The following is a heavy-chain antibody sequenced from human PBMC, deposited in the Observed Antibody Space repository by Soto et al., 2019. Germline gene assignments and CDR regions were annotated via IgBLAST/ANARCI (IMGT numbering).Heavy chain of an antibody. V-gene: IGHV1-69*12. J-gene: IGHJ4*02. CDR1: GGTFSSYA. CDR3: ARGAVATIVGDCAGY. D-gene: IGHD5-12*01. CDR2: IIPIIGTA. Sequence: QVQLVQSGAKVKKPGSSVKVSCKASGGTFSSYAISWVRQAPGQRLEWMGGIIPIIGTANYAQKFQGRVTITADESTSTAYMELSSLRSEDTAVYYCARGAVATIVGDCAGYWGQGTLVTVSS.